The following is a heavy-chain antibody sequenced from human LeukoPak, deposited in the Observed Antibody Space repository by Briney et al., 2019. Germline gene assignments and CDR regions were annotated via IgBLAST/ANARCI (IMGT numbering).Heavy chain of an antibody. V-gene: IGHV3-74*01. CDR1: GLTFSSHW. D-gene: IGHD6-19*01. J-gene: IGHJ4*02. CDR2: ITNDGSST. CDR3: AKGSSSGWYGYLDY. Sequence: PGGSLRLSCAVSGLTFSSHWMHWVRQAPGKGLVWVSRITNDGSSTTYADSVKGRFTISRDNAKNMLYLQVNSLRAEDTAVYYCAKGSSSGWYGYLDYWGQGTLVTVSS.